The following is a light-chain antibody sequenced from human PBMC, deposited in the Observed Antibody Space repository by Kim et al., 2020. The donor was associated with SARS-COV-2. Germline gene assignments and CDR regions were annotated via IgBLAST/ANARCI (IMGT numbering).Light chain of an antibody. CDR2: RNN. Sequence: QSVLTQPPSASGTPGQRVTISCSGSSYNIGSNYVYWYQQLPGTAPKLLIYRNNQRPSGVPDRFSGSKSGTSASLAISGLRSEDEADYYCAAWDDSLSGPRVFGGGTQLTVL. J-gene: IGLJ3*02. CDR3: AAWDDSLSGPRV. V-gene: IGLV1-47*01. CDR1: SYNIGSNY.